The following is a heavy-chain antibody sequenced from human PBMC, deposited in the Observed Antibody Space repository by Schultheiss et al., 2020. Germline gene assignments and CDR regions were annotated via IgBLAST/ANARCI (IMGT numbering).Heavy chain of an antibody. V-gene: IGHV3-30*03. CDR1: GFTFSSYG. J-gene: IGHJ6*02. D-gene: IGHD3-16*01. Sequence: GESLKIACAASGFTFSSYGMHWVRQAPGKGLEWVAVISYDGSNKYYADSVKGRFTISRDNSKNTLYLQMNSLRAEDTAVYYCARVPPFMIGGVTYYYGMDVWGQGTAVTVSS. CDR2: ISYDGSNK. CDR3: ARVPPFMIGGVTYYYGMDV.